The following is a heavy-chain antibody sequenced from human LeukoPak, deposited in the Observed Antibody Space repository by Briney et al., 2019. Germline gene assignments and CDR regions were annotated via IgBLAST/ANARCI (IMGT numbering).Heavy chain of an antibody. CDR3: ARAMDTAMVFDY. CDR1: GGSISSYY. J-gene: IGHJ4*02. CDR2: IYYSGST. V-gene: IGHV4-59*01. Sequence: SETLSLTCTVSGGSISSYYWCWIRQPPGKGLEWIGYIYYSGSTNYNPSLKSRVTISVDTSKNQFSLKLSSVTAADTAVYYCARAMDTAMVFDYWGQGTLVTVSS. D-gene: IGHD5-18*01.